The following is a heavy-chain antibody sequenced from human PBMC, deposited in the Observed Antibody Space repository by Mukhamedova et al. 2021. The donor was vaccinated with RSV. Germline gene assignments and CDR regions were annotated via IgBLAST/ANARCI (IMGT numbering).Heavy chain of an antibody. V-gene: IGHV4-34*01. Sequence: GNGLEWIGEINDSATTNYNPSLKSRVTISVDTSKNQFSLTLSSVTAADTAVYYCARRGLLAMGYWGQGTLLTVSS. D-gene: IGHD2-21*01. CDR3: ARRGLLAMGY. J-gene: IGHJ4*02. CDR2: INDSATT.